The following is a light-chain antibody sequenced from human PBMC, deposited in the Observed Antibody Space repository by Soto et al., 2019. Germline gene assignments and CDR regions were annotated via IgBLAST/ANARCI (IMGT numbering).Light chain of an antibody. CDR2: EVY. CDR1: STDIGSYNR. V-gene: IGLV2-18*02. CDR3: NSFTSSSTYD. Sequence: QSVLTQPASVCGTPGQSSTTSCTGTSTDIGSYNRVSWSQQPPGSAPKLITYEVYNRPSGVTDRFSGSRSANTASLTISGLPAVEEADYYCNSFTSSSTYDFGTGSKVTGL. J-gene: IGLJ1*01.